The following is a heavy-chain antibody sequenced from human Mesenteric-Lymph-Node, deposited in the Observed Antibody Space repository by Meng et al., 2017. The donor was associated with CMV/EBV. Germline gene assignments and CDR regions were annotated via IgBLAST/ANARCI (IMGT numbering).Heavy chain of an antibody. CDR2: IYSGGST. V-gene: IGHV3-53*01. J-gene: IGHJ4*02. CDR3: AKNSEYRLVEDYFDY. D-gene: IGHD6-19*01. Sequence: GESLKISCAASGFSVSTHFMTWVRQAPGKGLEWVSIIYSGGSTYYADSVKGRFTISRDNSKHTLSLQINNLRAEDTATYYCAKNSEYRLVEDYFDYWGQGTLVTVSS. CDR1: GFSVSTHF.